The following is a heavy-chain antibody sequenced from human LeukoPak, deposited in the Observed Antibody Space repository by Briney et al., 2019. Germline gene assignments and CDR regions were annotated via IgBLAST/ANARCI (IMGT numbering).Heavy chain of an antibody. J-gene: IGHJ4*02. D-gene: IGHD2-15*01. V-gene: IGHV3-21*06. Sequence: SVKGRFTISRDNTKNSLYLQMNSLRAEDTAVYYSASLHIPHPYHDSYYFDSWGQGTLVTVSS. CDR3: ASLHIPHPYHDSYYFDS.